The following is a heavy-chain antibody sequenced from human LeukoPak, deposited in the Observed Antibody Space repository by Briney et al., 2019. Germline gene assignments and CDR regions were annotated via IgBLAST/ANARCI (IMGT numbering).Heavy chain of an antibody. CDR3: ARETNYGVRRAFDI. CDR2: IYHSGST. Sequence: SETLSLTCTVSGGSISSGGYYWSWIRQHPGKGLEWIGYIYHSGSTYYNPSLKSRVTISVDTSKNQFSLKLSSVTAADTAVYYCARETNYGVRRAFDIWGQGTMVTVSS. J-gene: IGHJ3*02. CDR1: GGSISSGGYY. V-gene: IGHV4-31*03. D-gene: IGHD4-17*01.